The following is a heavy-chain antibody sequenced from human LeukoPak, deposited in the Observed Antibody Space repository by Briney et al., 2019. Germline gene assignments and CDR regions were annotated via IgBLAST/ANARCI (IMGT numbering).Heavy chain of an antibody. V-gene: IGHV4-39*07. CDR2: IYYSGST. J-gene: IGHJ6*02. Sequence: DPSETLSLTCTVSGGSISSTGYYWGWIRQPPGKGLEWIGSIYYSGSTYYNPSLKSRVTISVDTSKNQFSLKLSSVTAADTAVYYCARSRPQLGYCSGGSCYSTRMDVWGQGTTVTVSS. CDR1: GGSISSTGYY. D-gene: IGHD2-15*01. CDR3: ARSRPQLGYCSGGSCYSTRMDV.